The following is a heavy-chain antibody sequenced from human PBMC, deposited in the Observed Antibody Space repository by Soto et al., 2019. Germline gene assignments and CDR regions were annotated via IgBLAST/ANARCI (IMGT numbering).Heavy chain of an antibody. CDR3: ARDGYNGYGLDY. CDR2: ISYDGSNK. CDR1: RFTFSSYA. Sequence: GGSLRLSCAASRFTFSSYALHWVRQAPGKGLEWVAIISYDGSNKYQADSVKGRFTISRDNSTNTLYLQMNSLRPEDTAVYYCARDGYNGYGLDYWGQGTLVTVSS. J-gene: IGHJ4*02. D-gene: IGHD5-12*01. V-gene: IGHV3-30-3*01.